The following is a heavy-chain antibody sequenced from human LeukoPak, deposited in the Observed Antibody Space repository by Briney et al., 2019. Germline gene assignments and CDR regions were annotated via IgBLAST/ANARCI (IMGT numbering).Heavy chain of an antibody. J-gene: IGHJ4*02. CDR3: TRDFSGDSSLPRVFDY. CDR2: INSDGSST. V-gene: IGHV3-74*01. CDR1: GFTFSSYW. D-gene: IGHD7-27*01. Sequence: PGGSLRLSCAASGFTFSSYWMHWVRQAPGKGLVWVSRINSDGSSTSYADSVKGRFTISRDNAKNTLYLQMNSLKTEDTAVYYCTRDFSGDSSLPRVFDYWGQGTLVTVSS.